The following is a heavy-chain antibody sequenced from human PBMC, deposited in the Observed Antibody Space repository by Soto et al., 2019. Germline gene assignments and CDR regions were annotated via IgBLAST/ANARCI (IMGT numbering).Heavy chain of an antibody. CDR1: GFIFSNYG. J-gene: IGHJ4*02. CDR2: VSWDGKAQ. CDR3: VKEATVQAAHHFDY. D-gene: IGHD2-2*01. V-gene: IGHV3-30*18. Sequence: QVQLVESGGGVVQPGGSLRLSYAASGFIFSNYGMQWFRQAPGKGLEWVAVVSWDGKAQYYADSVKGRFTISRDNSGDTLSLQMNSLRPDDTAVYYCVKEATVQAAHHFDYWGQGTLVTVSS.